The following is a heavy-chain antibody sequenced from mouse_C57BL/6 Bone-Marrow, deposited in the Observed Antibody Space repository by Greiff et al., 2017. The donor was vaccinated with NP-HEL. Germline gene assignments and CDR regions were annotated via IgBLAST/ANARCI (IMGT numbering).Heavy chain of an antibody. CDR2: LDPENGDT. J-gene: IGHJ3*01. CDR3: TPNYYGKGSLFFAY. D-gene: IGHD1-1*01. CDR1: GFNIKDDY. Sequence: VQLQQSGAELVRPGASVKLSCTASGFNIKDDYMHWVKQRPEQGLEWIGWLDPENGDTEYASKFQGTATITADKSSNTAYLQLSSLTSEDTAVYYCTPNYYGKGSLFFAYWGQGTLVTVSA. V-gene: IGHV14-4*01.